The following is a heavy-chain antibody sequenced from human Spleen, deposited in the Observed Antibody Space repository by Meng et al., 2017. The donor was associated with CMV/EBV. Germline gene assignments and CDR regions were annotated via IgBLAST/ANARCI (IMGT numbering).Heavy chain of an antibody. D-gene: IGHD3-16*01. CDR2: FIPVFGAP. J-gene: IGHJ4*02. CDR1: SRHA. CDR3: ARGPKIPLGGVNLWPLEH. V-gene: IGHV1-69*05. Sequence: SRHAISWVRQAPGQGLEWMGGFIPVFGAPDYAKKFQGRLTIATDESTSSASMELSGLRFEDTAVYFGARGPKIPLGGVNLWPLEHWGQGSLVTVSS.